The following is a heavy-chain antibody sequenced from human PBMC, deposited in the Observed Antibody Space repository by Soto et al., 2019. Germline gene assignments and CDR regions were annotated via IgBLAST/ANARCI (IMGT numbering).Heavy chain of an antibody. J-gene: IGHJ6*02. CDR2: ISYDGSNK. Sequence: QVQLVESGGGVVQPGRSLRLSCAASGFTFSSYAMHWVRQAPGKGLEWVAVISYDGSNKYYADSVKGRFTISRDNSKNTLYLQMNSLRAEDTAVYYCARAPGSRYYYYGMDVWGQGTTVTVSS. CDR3: ARAPGSRYYYYGMDV. CDR1: GFTFSSYA. D-gene: IGHD3-10*01. V-gene: IGHV3-30-3*01.